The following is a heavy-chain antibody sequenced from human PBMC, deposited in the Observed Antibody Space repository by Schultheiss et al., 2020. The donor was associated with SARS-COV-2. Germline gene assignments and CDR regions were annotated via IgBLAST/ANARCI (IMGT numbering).Heavy chain of an antibody. CDR1: GFTFSNYA. CDR3: AKDPYSSGSYFDY. Sequence: GESLKISCAASGFTFSNYAMSWVRQAPGKGLEWVSTISGSGGTTYYGDSVKGRVTISRDNSKNTLYLQMNSLRAEDTAVYYCAKDPYSSGSYFDYWGQGTLVTVSS. V-gene: IGHV3-23*01. D-gene: IGHD1-26*01. CDR2: ISGSGGTT. J-gene: IGHJ4*02.